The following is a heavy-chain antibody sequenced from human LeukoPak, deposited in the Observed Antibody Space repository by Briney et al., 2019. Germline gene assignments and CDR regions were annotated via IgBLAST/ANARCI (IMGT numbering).Heavy chain of an antibody. V-gene: IGHV7-4-1*02. D-gene: IGHD2-21*02. J-gene: IGHJ4*02. CDR2: INTNTGNP. CDR1: GYTYTSYA. CDR3: ARVVGCGGDCYSGISDY. Sequence: ASVKVSCKASGYTYTSYAMNWVRQAPGQGLEWMGWINTNTGNPTYAQGFTGRFVFSLDTSVSTAYLQISSLRAEDTAVYYCARVVGCGGDCYSGISDYWGQGTLVTVSS.